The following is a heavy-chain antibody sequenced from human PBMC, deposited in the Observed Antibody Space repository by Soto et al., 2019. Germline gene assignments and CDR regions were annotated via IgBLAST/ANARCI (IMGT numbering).Heavy chain of an antibody. CDR1: GGSISSSSYY. Sequence: SETLSLTCTVSGGSISSSSYYWGWIRQPPGKGLEWIGSIYYSGSTYYNPSLKSRVTISVDTSKNQFSLKLSSVTAADTAVYYCARHRWKSGYDSHWFDPWGQGTLVTVSS. CDR2: IYYSGST. CDR3: ARHRWKSGYDSHWFDP. D-gene: IGHD5-12*01. V-gene: IGHV4-39*01. J-gene: IGHJ5*02.